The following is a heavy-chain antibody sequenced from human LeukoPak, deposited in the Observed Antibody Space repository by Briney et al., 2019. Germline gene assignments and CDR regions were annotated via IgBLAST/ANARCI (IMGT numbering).Heavy chain of an antibody. J-gene: IGHJ5*02. D-gene: IGHD3-22*01. Sequence: GGSLRLSCAASGFTFSSYSMSWVRQAPGKGLEWVSSISSSSSYIYYADSVKGRFTISRDNAKNSLYLQMNSLRAEDTAVYYCARGLSETYYYDSSGYFPWGQGTLVTVSS. CDR1: GFTFSSYS. CDR3: ARGLSETYYYDSSGYFP. CDR2: ISSSSSYI. V-gene: IGHV3-21*01.